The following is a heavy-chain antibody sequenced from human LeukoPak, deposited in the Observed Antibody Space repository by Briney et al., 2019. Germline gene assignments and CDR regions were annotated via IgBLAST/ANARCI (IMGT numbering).Heavy chain of an antibody. CDR2: IYHSGST. CDR3: ARANVLLWFGELLGYFDY. D-gene: IGHD3-10*01. V-gene: IGHV4-30-2*01. Sequence: PSETLSLTCAVSGGSISSGGYSWSWIRQPPGKGLEWIGYIYHSGSTYYNPSLKSRVTISVDRSKNQFSLKLSSVTAADTAVYYCARANVLLWFGELLGYFDYWGQGTLVTVSS. J-gene: IGHJ4*02. CDR1: GGSISSGGYS.